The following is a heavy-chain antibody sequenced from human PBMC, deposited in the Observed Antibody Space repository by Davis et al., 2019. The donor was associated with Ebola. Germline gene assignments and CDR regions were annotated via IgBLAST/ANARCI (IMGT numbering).Heavy chain of an antibody. Sequence: SLKISCAASGFTFSSYSMNWVRQAPGKGLEWVSGISWNSRTIGYADSVKGRFTISRDNVKNSLYLQMKSLRPEDTALYYCAKSEISVVSGGMDVWGQGTTVTVYS. D-gene: IGHD2-15*01. J-gene: IGHJ6*02. CDR3: AKSEISVVSGGMDV. CDR2: ISWNSRTI. CDR1: GFTFSSYS. V-gene: IGHV3-9*01.